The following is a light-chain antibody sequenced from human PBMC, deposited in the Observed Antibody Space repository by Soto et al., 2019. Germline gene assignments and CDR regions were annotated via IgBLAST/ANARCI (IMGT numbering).Light chain of an antibody. CDR3: TSYTSSITYV. CDR1: RSDVGGYNY. CDR2: EVT. V-gene: IGLV2-14*03. J-gene: IGLJ1*01. Sequence: SVLTQPASVSGSPGQSITISCTGTRSDVGGYNYVSWYQQHPGKAPKVVIYEVTYRPAGVSNRFSGSKSGNTAYLTTSGLQAEDEADYYCTSYTSSITYVFGTGTKVTVL.